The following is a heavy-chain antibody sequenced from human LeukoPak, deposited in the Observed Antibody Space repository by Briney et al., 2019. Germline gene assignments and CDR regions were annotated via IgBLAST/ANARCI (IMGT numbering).Heavy chain of an antibody. Sequence: SETLSLTCTVSGGSISSSSYYWGWIRQPPGNGLEWIGSIYYSGSTYYNPSLKSRVTISVDTSKNQFSLKLSSVTAADTAVYYCARERRPRITMVRGVRAPPDYWGQGTLVTVSS. D-gene: IGHD3-10*01. CDR3: ARERRPRITMVRGVRAPPDY. V-gene: IGHV4-39*07. J-gene: IGHJ4*02. CDR1: GGSISSSSYY. CDR2: IYYSGST.